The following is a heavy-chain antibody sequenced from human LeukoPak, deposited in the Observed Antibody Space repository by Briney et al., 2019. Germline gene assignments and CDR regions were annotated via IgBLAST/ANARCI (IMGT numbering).Heavy chain of an antibody. CDR3: ARDGTYYYDSSGPIAYFDY. Sequence: GASVKVSCKASGYTFTGYYMHWVRQAPGQGLEWMGWINPNSGGTNYAQKFQGRVTMTRDTSISTAYMELSSLRAEDTAVYYCARDGTYYYDSSGPIAYFDYWGQGTLVTVSS. CDR2: INPNSGGT. D-gene: IGHD3-22*01. J-gene: IGHJ4*02. V-gene: IGHV1-2*02. CDR1: GYTFTGYY.